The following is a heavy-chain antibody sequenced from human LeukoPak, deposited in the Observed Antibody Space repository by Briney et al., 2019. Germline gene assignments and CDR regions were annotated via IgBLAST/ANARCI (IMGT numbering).Heavy chain of an antibody. CDR3: ARDEQPYYYDSSGYSRY. CDR2: INPSGGST. V-gene: IGHV1-46*01. Sequence: ASVKVSCKASGYTFTSYYMHWVRQAPGQGLEWMGIINPSGGSTSYAQKFQGRVTMTRDTSTSTVYMELSSLRSEDTAVYYCARDEQPYYYDSSGYSRYWGQGTVVTVSS. J-gene: IGHJ4*02. CDR1: GYTFTSYY. D-gene: IGHD3-22*01.